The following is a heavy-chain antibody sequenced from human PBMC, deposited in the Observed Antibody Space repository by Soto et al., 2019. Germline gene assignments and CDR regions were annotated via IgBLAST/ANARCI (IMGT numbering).Heavy chain of an antibody. CDR2: ISYDGSNK. Sequence: PGGSLRLSCAASGFTFSSYGMHWVRQAPGKGLEWVAVISYDGSNKYYADSVKGRFTISRDNSKNTLYLQMNSLRAEDTAVYYCAKDKYYGMDVWGQGTAVTVS. CDR3: AKDKYYGMDV. V-gene: IGHV3-30*18. J-gene: IGHJ6*02. CDR1: GFTFSSYG.